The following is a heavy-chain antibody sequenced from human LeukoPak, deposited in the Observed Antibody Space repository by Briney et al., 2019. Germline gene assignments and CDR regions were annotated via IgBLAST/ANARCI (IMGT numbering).Heavy chain of an antibody. Sequence: GGSLRLSCTASGFTFGDYAMSWFRQAPGKGLEWVSAISGSGGSTYYADSVKGRFTISRDNSKNTLYLQMNSLRAEDTAVYYCAMRGSMTTRDYWGQGTLVTVSS. D-gene: IGHD3-16*01. CDR3: AMRGSMTTRDY. J-gene: IGHJ4*02. CDR2: ISGSGGST. CDR1: GFTFGDYA. V-gene: IGHV3-23*01.